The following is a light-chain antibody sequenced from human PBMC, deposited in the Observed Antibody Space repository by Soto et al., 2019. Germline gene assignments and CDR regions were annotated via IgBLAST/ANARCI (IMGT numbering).Light chain of an antibody. CDR2: DAS. V-gene: IGKV3-11*01. CDR1: QSVSSN. Sequence: EIVLTQSPGTLSLSPGERAILSCRASQSVSSNLAWYQQKPGLAPTLLIFDASNRASGVPDRFTGGGSGTGFTLTISSLEPEDFAIYYCQQRISWPPYTFGQGTKVDIK. J-gene: IGKJ2*01. CDR3: QQRISWPPYT.